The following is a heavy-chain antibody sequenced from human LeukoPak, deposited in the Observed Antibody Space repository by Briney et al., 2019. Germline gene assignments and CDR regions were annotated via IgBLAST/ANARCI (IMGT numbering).Heavy chain of an antibody. CDR2: IYHSGSA. CDR3: ARQNYYDSSGYYQLLIFDY. J-gene: IGHJ4*02. D-gene: IGHD3-22*01. Sequence: SQTLSLTCTVSGGSISSGDYYWSWIRQPPGKGLKWIEYIYHSGSAYYNPSLKSRVTISVDTSKNQFSLKLSSVTAADTAVYYCARQNYYDSSGYYQLLIFDYWGQGTLVTVSS. V-gene: IGHV4-30-4*08. CDR1: GGSISSGDYY.